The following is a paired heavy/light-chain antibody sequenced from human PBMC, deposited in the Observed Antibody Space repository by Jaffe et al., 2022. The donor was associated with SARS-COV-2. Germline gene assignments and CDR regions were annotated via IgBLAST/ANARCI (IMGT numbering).Light chain of an antibody. Sequence: EIVLTQSPATLSLSPGERATLSCRASQTVSNYLAWYQQKPGQAPRLLIYDASNRAAGIPARFSGSGSGTDFTLTISSLEPEDFAVYYCQQRSSWPLTFGGGTKVEIK. V-gene: IGKV3-11*01. CDR1: QTVSNY. J-gene: IGKJ4*01. CDR2: DAS. CDR3: QQRSSWPLT.
Heavy chain of an antibody. D-gene: IGHD5-18*01. CDR1: GVSISSDN. J-gene: IGHJ4*02. Sequence: QVQLQESGPGLVKPSETLSLTCTVSGVSISSDNWSWIRQPAGKGLEWIGRIYPSGGTYYNPSLKSRVTMSKDTSTNKLSLQLSSVTAADTAVYYCARGATYTYANAFDYWGQGTLVTVSS. CDR2: IYPSGGT. CDR3: ARGATYTYANAFDY. V-gene: IGHV4-4*07.